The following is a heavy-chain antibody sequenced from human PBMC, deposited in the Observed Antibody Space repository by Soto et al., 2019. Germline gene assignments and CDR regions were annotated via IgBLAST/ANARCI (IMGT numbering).Heavy chain of an antibody. CDR2: VYYTTRT. J-gene: IGHJ5*01. D-gene: IGHD3-9*01. CDR1: GGSVSSGGYY. V-gene: IGHV4-61*08. Sequence: PSETQSLTCTVSGGSVSSGGYYWSWIRQPPGKGLEWIGYVYYTTRTNYNPSLKSRVTISVDRSKNQFSLMLSSVTPADTAVYYCARDFEYFDSLGQGTLVTVSS. CDR3: ARDFEYFDS.